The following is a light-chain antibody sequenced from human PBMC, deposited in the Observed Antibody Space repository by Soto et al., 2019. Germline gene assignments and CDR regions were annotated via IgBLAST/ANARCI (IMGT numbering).Light chain of an antibody. Sequence: QSVLTQPPSVSGAPGQRVTIFCTGTSSNIGAGYDVHWYQQLPGTVPKLLIYDNNKRPSGIPDRFSDSKSGTSATLAITGLQTGDEADYYCGTWDTSLSASVFGTGTKLTVL. CDR1: SSNIGAGYD. CDR3: GTWDTSLSASV. J-gene: IGLJ1*01. V-gene: IGLV1-51*01. CDR2: DNN.